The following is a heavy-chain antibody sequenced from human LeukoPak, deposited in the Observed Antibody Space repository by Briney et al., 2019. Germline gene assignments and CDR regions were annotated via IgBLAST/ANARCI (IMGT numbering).Heavy chain of an antibody. CDR3: AALYCSSTSCNGDFDY. CDR2: ISSSSGTI. V-gene: IGHV3-48*01. D-gene: IGHD2-2*01. Sequence: GGSLRPSCAASGFTFSTYNMNWVRQAPGKGLEWVSYISSSSGTIYYADSVKGRFTISRDNAKNSLYLQMNSLRAEDTSVYYCAALYCSSTSCNGDFDYWGQGTLVTVSS. J-gene: IGHJ4*02. CDR1: GFTFSTYN.